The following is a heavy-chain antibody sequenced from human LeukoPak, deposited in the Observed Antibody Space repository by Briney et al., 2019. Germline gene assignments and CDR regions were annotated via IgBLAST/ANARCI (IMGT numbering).Heavy chain of an antibody. CDR3: ARDYFGYDSSGSGFDY. D-gene: IGHD3-22*01. V-gene: IGHV1-69*05. J-gene: IGHJ4*02. Sequence: SVKVSCKASGGTFSSYAISWVRQAPGQGLEWMGGIIPIFGTANYALKFQGRVTITTDESTSTAYMELSSLRSEDTAVYYCARDYFGYDSSGSGFDYWGQGTLVTVSS. CDR1: GGTFSSYA. CDR2: IIPIFGTA.